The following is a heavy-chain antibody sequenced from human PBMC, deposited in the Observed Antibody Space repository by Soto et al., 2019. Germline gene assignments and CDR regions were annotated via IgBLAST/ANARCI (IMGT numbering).Heavy chain of an antibody. CDR2: ISYDGSNK. V-gene: IGHV3-30-3*01. J-gene: IGHJ4*02. CDR3: AREWSAAGTSLDY. D-gene: IGHD6-13*01. Sequence: GSLRLSCAASGFTFSSYAMHWVRQAPGKGLEWVAVISYDGSNKYYADSVKGRFTISRDNSKNTLYLQMNSLRAEDTAVYYCAREWSAAGTSLDYWGQGTLVTVSS. CDR1: GFTFSSYA.